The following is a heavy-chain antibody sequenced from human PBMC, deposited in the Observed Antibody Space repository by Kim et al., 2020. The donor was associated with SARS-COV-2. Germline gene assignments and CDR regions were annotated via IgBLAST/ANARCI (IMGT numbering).Heavy chain of an antibody. CDR1: GGSISSGGYY. D-gene: IGHD2-21*01. J-gene: IGHJ4*02. CDR2: IYYSGST. CDR3: ARLLVSRVWYFHY. V-gene: IGHV4-31*03. Sequence: SETLSLTCTVSGGSISSGGYYWSWIRQHPGKGLEWIGYIYYSGSTYYNPSLKSRVTISVDTSKNQFSLKLSSVTAADTAVYYCARLLVSRVWYFHYWGQGTLIPVSS.